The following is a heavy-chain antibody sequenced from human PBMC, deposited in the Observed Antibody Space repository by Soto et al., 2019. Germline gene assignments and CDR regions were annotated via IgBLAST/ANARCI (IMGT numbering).Heavy chain of an antibody. V-gene: IGHV1-3*01. Sequence: SVKVSCKASGYTFTSYGIQWVRQAPGQRLEWMGWINAANGDTKYSPKFQGRVTITRDTSASTAYMELSSLRSEDTAVYYCVRRHVSATGIDWFDPWGQGTLVTVSS. CDR3: VRRHVSATGIDWFDP. D-gene: IGHD6-13*01. J-gene: IGHJ5*02. CDR1: GYTFTSYG. CDR2: INAANGDT.